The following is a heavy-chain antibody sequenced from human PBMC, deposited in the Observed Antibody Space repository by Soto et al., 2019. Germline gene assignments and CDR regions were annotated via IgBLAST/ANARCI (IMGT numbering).Heavy chain of an antibody. CDR3: ARDEYQLLSSVSWFDS. CDR1: GGSISDDSY. D-gene: IGHD2-2*01. V-gene: IGHV4-30-4*01. CDR2: IYHTGNT. J-gene: IGHJ5*01. Sequence: LSLTCTVSGGSISDDSYWIWIRQTPGKGLEWIGYIYHTGNTYYNPSLRSRVSISVDKSKSQFSLKLISVTAADTAVYFCARDEYQLLSSVSWFDSWGQGTLVTVSS.